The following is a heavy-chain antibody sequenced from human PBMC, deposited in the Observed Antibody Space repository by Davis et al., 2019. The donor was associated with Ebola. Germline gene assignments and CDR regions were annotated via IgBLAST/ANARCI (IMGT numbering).Heavy chain of an antibody. CDR1: GTFIGRGSSY. D-gene: IGHD3-10*01. CDR3: ARLRGEAGKIARYYFDY. Sequence: PSETLSLTCNVSGTFIGRGSSYWGWVRQAPGKGLESIGTISHSGGPYYSPSFESRVTISIAASKNQLSLKLNSVTAADTAVYYCARLRGEAGKIARYYFDYWGQGTLVTVSS. J-gene: IGHJ4*02. CDR2: ISHSGGP. V-gene: IGHV4-39*01.